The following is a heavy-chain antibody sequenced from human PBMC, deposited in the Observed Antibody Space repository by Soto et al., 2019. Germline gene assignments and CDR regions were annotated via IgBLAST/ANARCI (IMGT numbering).Heavy chain of an antibody. CDR1: GGSISSGGYS. CDR3: APAHYGDYGYGMDV. D-gene: IGHD4-17*01. Sequence: QLQLQESGSGLVKPSQTLSLTCAVSGGSISSGGYSWSWIRQPPGKGLEWIGYIYHSGYTYYNPSLKSRVIVSLDRSKNQFSLKLSSVTAADTSVYYRAPAHYGDYGYGMDVWGQGTTVTVSS. V-gene: IGHV4-30-2*01. J-gene: IGHJ6*02. CDR2: IYHSGYT.